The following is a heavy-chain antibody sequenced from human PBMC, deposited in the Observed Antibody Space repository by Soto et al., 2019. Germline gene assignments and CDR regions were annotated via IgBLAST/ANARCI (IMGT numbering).Heavy chain of an antibody. CDR2: IYYSGST. CDR3: ARHLPTYYDILTGYRDYYFDY. CDR1: GGSISSYY. D-gene: IGHD3-9*01. Sequence: SETLSLTCTVSGGSISSYYWSWIRQPPGKGLEWIGYIYYSGSTNYNPSLKSRVTISVDTSKNQFSLKLSSVTAADTAVYYCARHLPTYYDILTGYRDYYFDYWGQGTLVTVSS. J-gene: IGHJ4*02. V-gene: IGHV4-59*08.